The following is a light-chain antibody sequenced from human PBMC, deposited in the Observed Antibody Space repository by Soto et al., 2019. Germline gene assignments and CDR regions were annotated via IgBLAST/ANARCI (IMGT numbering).Light chain of an antibody. CDR2: KAS. J-gene: IGKJ2*01. CDR1: QKISTW. Sequence: DIQMTQSPSPLSASVGDRVSITFRASQKISTWLAWFQQKPGKAPKLLIYKASNLESGVPSRFSGTGSGTEFTLSISNLQPDDFATYYCQQYNTYSHMYSFGQGTKVDI. CDR3: QQYNTYSHMYS. V-gene: IGKV1-5*03.